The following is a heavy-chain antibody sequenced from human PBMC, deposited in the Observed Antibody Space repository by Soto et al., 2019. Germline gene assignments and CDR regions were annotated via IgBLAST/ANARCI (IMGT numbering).Heavy chain of an antibody. J-gene: IGHJ6*03. CDR1: GGSISSYY. CDR3: ARHVSYCSGGSCYLDYYYYMDV. V-gene: IGHV4-59*08. Sequence: SATLPLTCTVSGGSISSYYWSWIRQPPGKRLEWIGYIYYSGSTNYNPSLKSRVTISVDTSKNQFSLKLSSVTAADTAVYYCARHVSYCSGGSCYLDYYYYMDVWGKGTTVTVSS. CDR2: IYYSGST. D-gene: IGHD2-15*01.